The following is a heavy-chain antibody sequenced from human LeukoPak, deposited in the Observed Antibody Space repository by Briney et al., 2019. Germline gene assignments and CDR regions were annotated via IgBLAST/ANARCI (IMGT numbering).Heavy chain of an antibody. Sequence: GGSLRLSCAASGFTFSSYAMSWVRQAPGKGLEWVSAISGSGGSTYYADSVKGRFTISRDNSKNTLYLQMNSLRAEDTAVYYCAKGSDILTGYSPYYYYYGMDVWGKGTTVTVSS. CDR1: GFTFSSYA. CDR2: ISGSGGST. D-gene: IGHD3-9*01. CDR3: AKGSDILTGYSPYYYYYGMDV. J-gene: IGHJ6*04. V-gene: IGHV3-23*01.